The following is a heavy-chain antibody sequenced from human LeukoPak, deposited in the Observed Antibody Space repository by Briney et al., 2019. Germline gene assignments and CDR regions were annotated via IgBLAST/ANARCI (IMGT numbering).Heavy chain of an antibody. J-gene: IGHJ4*02. CDR2: INHSGST. V-gene: IGHV4-34*01. CDR1: GGSFSGYY. D-gene: IGHD5-18*01. CDR3: ARPGYSYGYFLEN. Sequence: SETLSLTCAVYGGSFSGYYWSWIRQPPGKGLEWIGEINHSGSTNYNPSLKSRVTISVDTSKNQFSLKLSSVTAADTAAYYCARPGYSYGYFLENWGQGTLVTVSS.